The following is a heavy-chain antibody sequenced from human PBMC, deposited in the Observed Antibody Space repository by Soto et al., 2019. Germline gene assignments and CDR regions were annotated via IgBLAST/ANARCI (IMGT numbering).Heavy chain of an antibody. J-gene: IGHJ4*02. D-gene: IGHD4-4*01. CDR2: IGGSGGNT. CDR1: GFIFNAIA. CDR3: ARVASDYINSADH. Sequence: EVQLLESGGGLVQPGGSLRLSCEASGFIFNAIAMPWVRQAPGKGLEWVSAIGGSGGNTYYAASVKGRFTISRDNSKDTVDLEMNRLRVDDTAVYFCARVASDYINSADHWGQGILVTVSS. V-gene: IGHV3-23*01.